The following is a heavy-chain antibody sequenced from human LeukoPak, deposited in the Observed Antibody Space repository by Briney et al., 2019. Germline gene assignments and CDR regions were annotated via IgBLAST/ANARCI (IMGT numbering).Heavy chain of an antibody. Sequence: GGSLRLSCAASGFTFSSYWMHWVRQAPGKGLVWVSRINSDGSSTTYADSVKGRFTISRDNAKNTLYLQMNSLRAEDTAVYYCAILWFGEMRTVDYWGQGTLVTVSS. J-gene: IGHJ4*02. CDR1: GFTFSSYW. V-gene: IGHV3-74*01. CDR3: AILWFGEMRTVDY. D-gene: IGHD3-10*01. CDR2: INSDGSST.